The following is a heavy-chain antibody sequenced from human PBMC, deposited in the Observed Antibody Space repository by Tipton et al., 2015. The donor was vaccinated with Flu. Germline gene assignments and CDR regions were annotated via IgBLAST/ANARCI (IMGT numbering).Heavy chain of an antibody. J-gene: IGHJ3*02. Sequence: SLRLSCVASGFTFSSFSMNWVRQAPGKGLEWVSSISGSPSYIYYADSVKGRFTISRDNAKNSLYLQMNSLRAEDTAVYYCARDWGWNDLNSFDIWGQGTMVTVSS. CDR3: ARDWGWNDLNSFDI. CDR1: GFTFSSFS. D-gene: IGHD1-1*01. CDR2: ISGSPSYI. V-gene: IGHV3-21*01.